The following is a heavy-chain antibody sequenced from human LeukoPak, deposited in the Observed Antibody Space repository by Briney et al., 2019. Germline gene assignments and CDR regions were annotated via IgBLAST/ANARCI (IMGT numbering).Heavy chain of an antibody. CDR1: GGSISSSSYY. V-gene: IGHV4-39*01. J-gene: IGHJ4*02. CDR2: IYYSGST. CDR3: ARRAARPERYFDY. D-gene: IGHD6-6*01. Sequence: SETLSLTCTVSGGSISSSSYYWGWIRQPPGKGLEWIGSIYYSGSTYYNPSLKSRVTISVDTSKNQFSLKLSSVTAADTAVYYCARRAARPERYFDYWGQGTLSPSPQ.